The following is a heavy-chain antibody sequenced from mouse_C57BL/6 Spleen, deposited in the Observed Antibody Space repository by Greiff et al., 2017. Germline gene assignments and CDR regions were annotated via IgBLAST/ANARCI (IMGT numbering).Heavy chain of an antibody. CDR2: IHPNSGST. V-gene: IGHV1-64*01. D-gene: IGHD3-2*02. Sequence: VQLQQPGAELVKPGASVKLSCKASGYTFPSYWMHWVKQRPGQGLEWIGMIHPNSGSTNYNEKFKSKATLTVDKSSSTAYMQLSSLTSEDSAVYYCARSDSSGYVRFAYWGQGTLVTVSA. J-gene: IGHJ3*01. CDR3: ARSDSSGYVRFAY. CDR1: GYTFPSYW.